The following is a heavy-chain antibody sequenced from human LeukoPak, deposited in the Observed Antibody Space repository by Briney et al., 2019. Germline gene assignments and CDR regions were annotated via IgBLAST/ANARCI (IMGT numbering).Heavy chain of an antibody. J-gene: IGHJ4*02. Sequence: ASVKVSCKSSGYTFTNYYIHWVRQAPGQGLEWMGIINPSGGSTSYAQSFQGRVTMTRDTSTSTVYMELSSLRSEDTAVYYCARDAIENYDFWSGSYYYFDYWGRGTLVTVSS. CDR2: INPSGGST. V-gene: IGHV1-46*01. CDR3: ARDAIENYDFWSGSYYYFDY. CDR1: GYTFTNYY. D-gene: IGHD3-3*01.